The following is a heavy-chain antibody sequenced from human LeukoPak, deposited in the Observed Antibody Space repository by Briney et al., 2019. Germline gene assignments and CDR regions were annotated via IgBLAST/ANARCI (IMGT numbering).Heavy chain of an antibody. J-gene: IGHJ6*03. Sequence: SETLSLTCTVSGGSISSSSYYWSWIRQPPGRGLEWIGYIYYSGSTNYNPSLKSRVTISVDTSKNQFSLKLSSVTAADTAVYYCARAHYDILTGYYDYYYMDVWGKGTTVTVSS. D-gene: IGHD3-9*01. CDR1: GGSISSSSYY. V-gene: IGHV4-61*01. CDR2: IYYSGST. CDR3: ARAHYDILTGYYDYYYMDV.